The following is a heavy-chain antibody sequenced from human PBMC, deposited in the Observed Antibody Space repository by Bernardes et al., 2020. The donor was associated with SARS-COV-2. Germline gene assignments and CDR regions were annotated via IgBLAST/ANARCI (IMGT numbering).Heavy chain of an antibody. CDR1: GFSSSSYG. J-gene: IGHJ4*02. CDR2: ISGYNGNT. Sequence: ASVKVSCKASGFSSSSYGFTWVRQPPGQGLEWMGWISGYNGNTNYAQKFQGRITMNTDTSTNTVYMELRSLRFDDTAVYYCARGGLSSGPVDYWGQGTLVTVSS. CDR3: ARGGLSSGPVDY. D-gene: IGHD5-18*01. V-gene: IGHV1-18*01.